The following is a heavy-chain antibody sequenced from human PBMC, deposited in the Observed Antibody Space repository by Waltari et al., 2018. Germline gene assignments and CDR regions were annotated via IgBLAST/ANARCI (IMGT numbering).Heavy chain of an antibody. CDR2: IKNDGSIT. J-gene: IGHJ5*02. Sequence: GGSLRLSCVASGFSISNYWMNWVRQAPGKGLVWVSRIKNDGSITTYADSVRGRFAISRDNAKNTVYLQMNSLRIEDTAMYYCAKSDWFDPWGQGTLVTVSS. V-gene: IGHV3-74*01. CDR1: GFSISNYW. CDR3: AKSDWFDP.